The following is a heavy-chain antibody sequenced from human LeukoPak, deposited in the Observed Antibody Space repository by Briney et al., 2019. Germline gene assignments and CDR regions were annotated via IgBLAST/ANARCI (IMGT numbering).Heavy chain of an antibody. Sequence: GGSLRLSCAASGFTFSSCGMTWVRQAPGQGLEWVSSIGGSDDGTYYADSVKGRFTISRDNSKNTLYLQMNSLRAEDTAVYYCAKRGPIYSSSPGNYFDYWGQGTLVTVSS. CDR1: GFTFSSCG. J-gene: IGHJ4*02. CDR3: AKRGPIYSSSPGNYFDY. CDR2: IGGSDDGT. D-gene: IGHD6-6*01. V-gene: IGHV3-23*01.